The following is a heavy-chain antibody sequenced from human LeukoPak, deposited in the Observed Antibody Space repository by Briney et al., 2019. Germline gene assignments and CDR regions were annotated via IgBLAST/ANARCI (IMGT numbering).Heavy chain of an antibody. CDR2: IYPGDSDT. CDR1: GYRFSDYW. V-gene: IGHV5-51*01. CDR3: ARHNSGSDY. J-gene: IGHJ4*02. Sequence: GESLKISCKGSGYRFSDYWIGWVRQMPGKGLEWMGIIYPGDSDTRYSPSFQGQVTISADKSLNTAYLQWSSLKASDTAMYYCARHNSGSDYWGQGTLVTVSS. D-gene: IGHD6-19*01.